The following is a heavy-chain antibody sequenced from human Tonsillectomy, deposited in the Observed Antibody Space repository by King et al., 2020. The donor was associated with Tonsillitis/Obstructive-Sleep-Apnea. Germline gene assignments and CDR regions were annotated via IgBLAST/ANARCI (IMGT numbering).Heavy chain of an antibody. CDR1: GRSLSDYY. CDR2: INHAGST. Sequence: VQLQQWGAGLLKPSETLSLTCAVYGRSLSDYYWSWIRQPPGRGLEWIGKINHAGSTNYNPSLKRRVTISVDTSKNQFSLKLSSVTAADTAVYYCARSGGDMITFGGQFYFDYWGQGALVTVSS. V-gene: IGHV4-34*01. D-gene: IGHD3-16*01. J-gene: IGHJ4*02. CDR3: ARSGGDMITFGGQFYFDY.